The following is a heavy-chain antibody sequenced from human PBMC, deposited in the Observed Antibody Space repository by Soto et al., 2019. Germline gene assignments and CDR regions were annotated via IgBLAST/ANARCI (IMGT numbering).Heavy chain of an antibody. CDR1: GYTYSSYA. Sequence: EVQLLESGGGLVQPGGSLRLSCGASGYTYSSYAMSWVRQAPDTGLEWISAISYGGTTYYADSVKGRLTVSRDNSKNTLFLLMNSLRAEDTAIYYCAKSGGIAALDPWGQGALVGVFS. CDR2: ISYGGTT. CDR3: AKSGGIAALDP. D-gene: IGHD6-6*01. V-gene: IGHV3-23*01. J-gene: IGHJ5*02.